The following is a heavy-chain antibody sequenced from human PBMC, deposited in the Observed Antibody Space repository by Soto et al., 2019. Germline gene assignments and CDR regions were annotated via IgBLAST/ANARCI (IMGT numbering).Heavy chain of an antibody. D-gene: IGHD3-10*01. J-gene: IGHJ4*02. CDR2: ISYDGRQS. CDR1: GFTFTAFA. V-gene: IGHV3-30-3*02. CDR3: AKQRAGYGSGSDTFYFDF. Sequence: GGSLRLSCAASGFTFTAFAVHWVRQAPGKGLEWVAVISYDGRQSRYADSVKGRLTLSRDNSKNTVFLQMNSLTTEDTALYYCAKQRAGYGSGSDTFYFDFWGQGTLVTVSS.